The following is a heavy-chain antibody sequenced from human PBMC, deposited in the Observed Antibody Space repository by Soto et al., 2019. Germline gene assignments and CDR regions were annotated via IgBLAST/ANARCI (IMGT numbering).Heavy chain of an antibody. Sequence: SETLSLTCSVSGDSVSRGSYHWSWIRQPPGKGLEWIGFKPYTGSPDYNPSLKTRVVISIDRSKNQFSLKLSSVTATDTAVYFCAKVGWGGDSWGQGTLVTVSS. CDR3: AKVGWGGDS. V-gene: IGHV4-61*01. CDR2: KPYTGSP. J-gene: IGHJ4*02. D-gene: IGHD7-27*01. CDR1: GDSVSRGSYH.